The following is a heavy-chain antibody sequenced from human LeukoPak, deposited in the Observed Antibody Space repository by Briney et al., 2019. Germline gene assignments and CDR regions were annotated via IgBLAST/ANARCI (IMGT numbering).Heavy chain of an antibody. CDR2: IYTSGST. V-gene: IGHV4-61*02. CDR3: ARDASGSYLGFDY. CDR1: GGSISSGSYY. Sequence: SETLSLTCTVSGGSISSGSYYWSWIRQPAGKGLEWIGRIYTSGSTNYNPSLKSRVTISVDTSKNQFSPKLSSVTAADTAVYYCARDASGSYLGFDYWGQGTLVTVSS. D-gene: IGHD1-26*01. J-gene: IGHJ4*02.